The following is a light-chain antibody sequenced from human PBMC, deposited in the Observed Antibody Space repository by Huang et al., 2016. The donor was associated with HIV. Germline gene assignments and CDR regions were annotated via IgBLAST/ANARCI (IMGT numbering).Light chain of an antibody. CDR1: QSISTY. CDR2: SAS. CDR3: QQSYSALSS. J-gene: IGKJ5*01. Sequence: IQMTQSPTSLSASVGDRVSIACRASQSISTYVNWYQQKPGKAPKLLLSSASALHSGVPSRFSGSGSGTDFTLTIRGLQLDDFATYYCQQSYSALSSFGPGTRL. V-gene: IGKV1-39*01.